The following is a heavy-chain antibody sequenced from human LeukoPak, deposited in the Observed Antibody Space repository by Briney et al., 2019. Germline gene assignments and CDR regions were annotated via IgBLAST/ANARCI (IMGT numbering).Heavy chain of an antibody. D-gene: IGHD5/OR15-5a*01. CDR2: IYHSGST. CDR3: ATLVSTRYYFDY. Sequence: SETLSLTCTVSGYSISSGYYWGWIRQPPGKGLEWIGSIYHSGSTYYNPSLKSRVTISVDTSKNQFSLKLSSVTAADTAVYFCATLVSTRYYFDYWGQGTLVTVSS. V-gene: IGHV4-38-2*02. CDR1: GYSISSGYY. J-gene: IGHJ4*02.